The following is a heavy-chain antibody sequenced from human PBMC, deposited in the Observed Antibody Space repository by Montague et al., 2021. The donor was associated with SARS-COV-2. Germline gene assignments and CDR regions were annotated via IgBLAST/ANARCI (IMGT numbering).Heavy chain of an antibody. Sequence: SETLSLTCTVYSHSPITSNSGTCLSNTPLNALHRLRAFSHIGRTNYNPSLKSRVTISVDKSKNQFSLKLSSVTAADTAVYYCARTLLGYCSSTSCYGARPWYYFDYWGQGTLVTVSA. V-gene: IGHV4-4*02. J-gene: IGHJ4*02. D-gene: IGHD2-2*01. CDR1: SHSPITSNS. CDR3: ARTLLGYCSSTSCYGARPWYYFDY. CDR2: FSHIGRT.